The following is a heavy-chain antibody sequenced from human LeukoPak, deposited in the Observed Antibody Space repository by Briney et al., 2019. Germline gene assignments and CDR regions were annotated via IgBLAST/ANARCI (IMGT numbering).Heavy chain of an antibody. V-gene: IGHV4-31*03. J-gene: IGHJ4*02. Sequence: PSETLSLTCTVSGGSISSGGYYWSWIRQHRGKGLEWIGYIYYSGSTYYNPSLKSRVTISVDTSKNQFSLKLSSVTAADTAVYYCARESHIVAAADRTGGFDYWGQGTLVTVSS. CDR1: GGSISSGGYY. D-gene: IGHD6-13*01. CDR2: IYYSGST. CDR3: ARESHIVAAADRTGGFDY.